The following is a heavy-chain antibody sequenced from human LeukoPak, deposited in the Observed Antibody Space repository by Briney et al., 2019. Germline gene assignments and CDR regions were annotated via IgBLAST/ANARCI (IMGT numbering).Heavy chain of an antibody. J-gene: IGHJ4*02. CDR2: ISSSSSCI. Sequence: GSLRLSCAASGFTYSSYSMNWVRQAPGKGLEWVSSISSSSSCIYYADSVKGRFTIFRDNAKNSLYLQMNSLRAEDTAVYYCVTAAGLGVYYFDYWGQGTLVTVSS. D-gene: IGHD6-13*01. CDR1: GFTYSSYS. V-gene: IGHV3-21*01. CDR3: VTAAGLGVYYFDY.